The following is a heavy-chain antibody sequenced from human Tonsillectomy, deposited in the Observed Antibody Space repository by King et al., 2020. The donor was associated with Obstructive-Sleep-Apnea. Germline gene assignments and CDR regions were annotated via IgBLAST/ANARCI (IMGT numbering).Heavy chain of an antibody. CDR1: GFTFSSYA. J-gene: IGHJ4*02. Sequence: VQLVESGGGLVQPGGSLRLSCAASGFTFSSYAMNWVRQAPGKGLEWVSCISDSGGSTYYAASVKGLFTISKDNSKNTLYLKMNSLRAEDTAVYYCARGYCSGGTCPPHDYWGQGTLVTVSS. V-gene: IGHV3-23*04. CDR2: ISDSGGST. CDR3: ARGYCSGGTCPPHDY. D-gene: IGHD2-15*01.